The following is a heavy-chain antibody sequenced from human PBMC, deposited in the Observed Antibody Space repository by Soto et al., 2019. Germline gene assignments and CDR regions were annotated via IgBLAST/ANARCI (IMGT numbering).Heavy chain of an antibody. V-gene: IGHV4-34*01. D-gene: IGHD1-1*01. Sequence: SDTLSLTCALYGLSFSGYYWSWLRQPPGKGLEWIGEINHSGSPNYNPSLKSRVTISVDTSKNQFSLKMTSVTAADTAVYYCATANWSHHYFDPWGQGTLVNVSS. CDR3: ATANWSHHYFDP. CDR2: INHSGSP. J-gene: IGHJ5*02. CDR1: GLSFSGYY.